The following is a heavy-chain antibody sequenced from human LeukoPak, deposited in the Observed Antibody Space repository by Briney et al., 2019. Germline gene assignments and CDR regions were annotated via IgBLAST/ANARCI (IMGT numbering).Heavy chain of an antibody. J-gene: IGHJ4*02. CDR3: ARAVVPAAGGSGSYYFDY. CDR2: INHSGST. D-gene: IGHD2-2*01. CDR1: GGSFSGYY. V-gene: IGHV4-34*01. Sequence: SETLSLTCAVYGGSFSGYYWSWIRQPPGKGLEWIGEINHSGSTNYNPSLKSRVTISVDTSKNQFSLKLSSVTAADTAVYYCARAVVPAAGGSGSYYFDYWGQGTLVTVSS.